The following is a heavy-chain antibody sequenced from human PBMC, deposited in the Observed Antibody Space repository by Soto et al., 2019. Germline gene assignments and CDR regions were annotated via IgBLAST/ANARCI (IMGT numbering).Heavy chain of an antibody. J-gene: IGHJ3*02. CDR3: AKGGSGSYSNAFDI. D-gene: IGHD3-10*01. CDR1: GGSISSSSYY. Sequence: SETLSLSCTVSGGSISSSSYYGGWIRQPPGKGLEWIGSIYYSGSTYYNPSLKSRVTISVDTSKNQFSLKLSSVTAADTGVYYCAKGGSGSYSNAFDIWGQGTMVTVSS. V-gene: IGHV4-39*01. CDR2: IYYSGST.